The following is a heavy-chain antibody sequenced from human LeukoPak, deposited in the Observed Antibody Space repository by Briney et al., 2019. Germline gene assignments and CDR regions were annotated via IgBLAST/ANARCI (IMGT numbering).Heavy chain of an antibody. CDR1: GFTFDDYA. J-gene: IGHJ4*02. D-gene: IGHD5-24*01. V-gene: IGHV3-9*01. CDR2: ISWNSGSI. Sequence: GGSLRLSCAASGFTFDDYAMHWVRQAPGKGLEWVSGISWNSGSIGYADSVKGRFTISRDNAKNSLYLQMNSLRAEDTALYYCAKALDGYNSHFDYWGQGTLVTVSS. CDR3: AKALDGYNSHFDY.